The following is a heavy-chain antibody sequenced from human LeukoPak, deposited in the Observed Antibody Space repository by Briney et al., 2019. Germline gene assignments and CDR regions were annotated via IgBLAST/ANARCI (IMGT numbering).Heavy chain of an antibody. CDR1: GFTFSSYE. CDR3: ARGVNDAFDI. D-gene: IGHD4-23*01. J-gene: IGHJ3*02. V-gene: IGHV3-48*03. CDR2: ISSSGSTI. Sequence: GGSLRLSCAASGFTFSSYEMNWVRQAPGKGLEWVSYISSSGSTIYYADSVKGRFTISRDNAKNSLYLQMNSLRAEDTAVDYCARGVNDAFDIWGQGTMVTVSS.